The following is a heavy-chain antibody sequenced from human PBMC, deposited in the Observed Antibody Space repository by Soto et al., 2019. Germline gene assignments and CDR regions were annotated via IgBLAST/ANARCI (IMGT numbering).Heavy chain of an antibody. V-gene: IGHV1-69*02. CDR1: GGTFTSYT. CDR2: IIPILGMS. J-gene: IGHJ4*02. Sequence: QVHLLQSGAEMKKPGSSVKVSCTAFGGTFTSYTFNWVRQAPGQRLEWMGRIIPILGMSSSAHKFQGRLTMIADKSTNTSYMVLSSLTSDDTAIYYCARSYGSGRRPFDYWGQGTLVTVSS. D-gene: IGHD3-10*01. CDR3: ARSYGSGRRPFDY.